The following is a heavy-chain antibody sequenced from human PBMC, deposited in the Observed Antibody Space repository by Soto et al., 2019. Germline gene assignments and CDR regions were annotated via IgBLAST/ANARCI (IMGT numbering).Heavy chain of an antibody. Sequence: QVQLQESGPGLVKPSETLSLTCTVSGGSISSYYWSWIRQPPGKGLEWIGYIYYSGSTNYNPSLKSRVTISVDTSKNQFSLKLRSVTAADTAVYYCARRQLSDYYYYYYMDVWGKGTTVTVSS. V-gene: IGHV4-59*01. CDR1: GGSISSYY. J-gene: IGHJ6*03. CDR2: IYYSGST. CDR3: ARRQLSDYYYYYYMDV. D-gene: IGHD1-1*01.